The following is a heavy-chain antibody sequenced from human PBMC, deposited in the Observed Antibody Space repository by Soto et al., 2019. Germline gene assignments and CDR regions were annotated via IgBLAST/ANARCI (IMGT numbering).Heavy chain of an antibody. CDR1: GFTFSSYA. D-gene: IGHD1-26*01. V-gene: IGHV3-30-3*01. CDR3: RSGSYWGAGDYYYGMDV. J-gene: IGHJ6*02. CDR2: IPYDGSNK. Sequence: PGGSLRLSCAASGFTFSSYAMHWVRQAPGKGLEWVAVIPYDGSNKYYADSVKGRFTISRDNSKNTLYLQMNSLRAEDTAVYYCRSGSYWGAGDYYYGMDVWXQGTTVTVSS.